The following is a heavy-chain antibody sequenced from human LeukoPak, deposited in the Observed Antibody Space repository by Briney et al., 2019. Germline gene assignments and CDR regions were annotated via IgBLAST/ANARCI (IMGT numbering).Heavy chain of an antibody. D-gene: IGHD3-10*01. CDR3: ARWGMVRGVFRFDP. Sequence: PSETLSLACTVSGGSISSSSYYWGWIRQPPGKGLEWIGSIYYSGSTYYNPSLKSRVTISVDTSKNQFSLKLSSVTAADTAVYYCARWGMVRGVFRFDPWGQGTLVTVSP. V-gene: IGHV4-39*07. J-gene: IGHJ5*02. CDR2: IYYSGST. CDR1: GGSISSSSYY.